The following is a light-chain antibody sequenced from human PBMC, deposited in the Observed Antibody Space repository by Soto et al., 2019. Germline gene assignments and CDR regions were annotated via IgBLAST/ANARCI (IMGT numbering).Light chain of an antibody. CDR1: QNIRSW. J-gene: IGKJ3*01. CDR3: QQYDRYSLS. Sequence: DIQMTQSPSTLSASVGDRVSITCRASQNIRSWLAWYQHKPGKAPKLLIYKASTLDSGVPSRFSGSGSGTDFTLTISSLQPDDFATSYCQQYDRYSLSFGPGTKVEIK. V-gene: IGKV1-5*03. CDR2: KAS.